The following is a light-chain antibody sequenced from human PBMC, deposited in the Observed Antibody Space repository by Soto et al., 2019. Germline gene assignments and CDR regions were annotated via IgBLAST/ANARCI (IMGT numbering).Light chain of an antibody. CDR2: GDD. CDR1: SSNIGSST. V-gene: IGLV1-44*01. Sequence: QSVLTQPPSACGTPGQRVTISCSGSSSNIGSSTVNWYQQLPGTAPKLLIYGDDQRPSGVPDRFSGSKSGTSASLAISGLQSEDEADYYCATWDASLNEWVFGGGTKLTVL. CDR3: ATWDASLNEWV. J-gene: IGLJ3*02.